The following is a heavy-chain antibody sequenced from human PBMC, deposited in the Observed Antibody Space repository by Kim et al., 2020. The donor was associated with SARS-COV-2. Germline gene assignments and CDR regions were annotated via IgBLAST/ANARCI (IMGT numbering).Heavy chain of an antibody. CDR3: ARAGAHLRYFDWLYYYGMDV. CDR2: ISSSGSTI. Sequence: GGSLRLSCAASGFTFSSYEMNWVRQAPGKGLEWVSYISSSGSTIYYADSVKGRFTISRDNAKNSLYLQMNSLRAEDTAVYYCARAGAHLRYFDWLYYYGMDVWGQGTTVTVSS. V-gene: IGHV3-48*03. D-gene: IGHD3-9*01. CDR1: GFTFSSYE. J-gene: IGHJ6*02.